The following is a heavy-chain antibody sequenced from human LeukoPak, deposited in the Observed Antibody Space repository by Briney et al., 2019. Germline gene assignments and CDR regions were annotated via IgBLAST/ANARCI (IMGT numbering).Heavy chain of an antibody. D-gene: IGHD1-26*01. CDR2: INPSGGST. J-gene: IGHJ5*02. Sequence: ASVKVSCKASGYTFTSYYMHWVRQAPGQGLEWMGIINPSGGSTSYAQKFQGRVTMTRDMSTSTVYMELGSLRSEDTAVYYCARDLMGAYNWFDPWGQGTLVTVSS. CDR1: GYTFTSYY. CDR3: ARDLMGAYNWFDP. V-gene: IGHV1-46*01.